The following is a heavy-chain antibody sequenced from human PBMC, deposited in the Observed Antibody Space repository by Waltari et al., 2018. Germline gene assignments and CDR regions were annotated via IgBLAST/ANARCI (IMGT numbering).Heavy chain of an antibody. CDR1: GFNFSNYA. J-gene: IGHJ4*02. D-gene: IGHD6-19*01. CDR2: MSGTGDYT. CDR3: AKDQAEWLVLDGYFDS. Sequence: EVQLLESGGDLEQPGGSPRISCVGSGFNFSNYAMNWVRQAPGKGLEWVSTMSGTGDYTYYADSVKGRFTISRDNSKNTVFLHMNNLRVEDTAIYFCAKDQAEWLVLDGYFDSWGQGTPVTVSS. V-gene: IGHV3-23*01.